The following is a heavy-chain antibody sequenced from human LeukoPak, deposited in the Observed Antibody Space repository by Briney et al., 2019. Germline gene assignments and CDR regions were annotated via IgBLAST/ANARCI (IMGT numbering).Heavy chain of an antibody. CDR3: GRDGDSSGYFYFDN. CDR2: ILHDGSNK. J-gene: IGHJ4*02. D-gene: IGHD3-22*01. V-gene: IGHV3-30-3*01. Sequence: GGSLRLSCAASGFTFSSYAMHWVRQAPGKGLEWVAGILHDGSNKYYADSVKGRFTISRDNSKNTLSLQMNSLRADDTAVYYCGRDGDSSGYFYFDNWGQGTLVTVAS. CDR1: GFTFSSYA.